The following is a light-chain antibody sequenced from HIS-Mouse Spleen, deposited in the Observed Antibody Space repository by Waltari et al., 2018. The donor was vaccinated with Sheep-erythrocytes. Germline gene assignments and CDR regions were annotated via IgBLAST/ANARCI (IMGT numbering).Light chain of an antibody. Sequence: QSALPQPASVSGYPGQSITISCTGTSSDVGRYNLVSWYQQHPAQAPKLMIYEGSKRPSGVSNRFSGSKSGNTASLTISGLQAEDEADYYCCSYAGSSTPWVFGGGTKLTVL. CDR2: EGS. J-gene: IGLJ3*02. V-gene: IGLV2-23*01. CDR3: CSYAGSSTPWV. CDR1: SSDVGRYNL.